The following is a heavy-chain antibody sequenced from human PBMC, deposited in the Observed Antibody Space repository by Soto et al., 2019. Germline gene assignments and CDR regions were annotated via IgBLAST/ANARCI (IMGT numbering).Heavy chain of an antibody. D-gene: IGHD6-6*01. CDR1: GASITSTHW. CDR2: IYHSGSA. J-gene: IGHJ2*01. V-gene: IGHV4-4*02. CDR3: ARDSKYSRYSYWYFDL. Sequence: QVQLQESGPGLVKPSGTLSLSCAVSGASITSTHWWSWVRQPPGKGLEWIGEIYHSGSANYNSSLKSRVAISVDKSKNQFSLNLTSVTAADAAVYYCARDSKYSRYSYWYFDLWGRGTLVTVSS.